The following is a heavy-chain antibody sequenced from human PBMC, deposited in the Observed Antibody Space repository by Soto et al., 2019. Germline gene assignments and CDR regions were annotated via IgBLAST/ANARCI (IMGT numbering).Heavy chain of an antibody. Sequence: QVQLVQSGAEVKKPGASVKVSCKASGYTFTNFGISWVRQAPGQGLEWMGWISAYNGNTNYAQNFQGRVTMTTDTSTSTAYIVLRCLKSMDTGVYYCAGGGTSSDYGGQGTLVTVSA. J-gene: IGHJ4*02. CDR1: GYTFTNFG. CDR3: AGGGTSSDY. D-gene: IGHD1-26*01. V-gene: IGHV1-18*01. CDR2: ISAYNGNT.